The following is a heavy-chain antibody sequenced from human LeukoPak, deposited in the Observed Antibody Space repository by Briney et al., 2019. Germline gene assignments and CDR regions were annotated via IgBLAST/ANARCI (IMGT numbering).Heavy chain of an antibody. J-gene: IGHJ6*02. Sequence: GGSLRLSCAASGFTFSSYWMHWVRQAPGKGLVWVSRINSDGSSTSYADSVKGRFTISRDNAKNTLYLQMNSLRAEDTAVYYCARDGTIVVVTATNPLTDYYYGMDVWGQGTTVTVSS. CDR1: GFTFSSYW. CDR2: INSDGSST. V-gene: IGHV3-74*01. CDR3: ARDGTIVVVTATNPLTDYYYGMDV. D-gene: IGHD2-21*02.